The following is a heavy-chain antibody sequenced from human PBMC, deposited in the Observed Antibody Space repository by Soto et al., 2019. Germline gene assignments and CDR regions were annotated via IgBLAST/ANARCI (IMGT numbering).Heavy chain of an antibody. V-gene: IGHV6-1*01. Sequence: SQTLSLTCAISGDSVSSNSAAWHWIRQSPSRGLEWLGRTYYRSKWYNDYAVSVKSRITINPDTSKNQFSLQLNSVTPEDTAVYYCAREGSVRIAAAGTYYYYYMDVWGKGTTVTVSS. CDR2: TYYRSKWYN. CDR3: AREGSVRIAAAGTYYYYYMDV. D-gene: IGHD6-13*01. J-gene: IGHJ6*03. CDR1: GDSVSSNSAA.